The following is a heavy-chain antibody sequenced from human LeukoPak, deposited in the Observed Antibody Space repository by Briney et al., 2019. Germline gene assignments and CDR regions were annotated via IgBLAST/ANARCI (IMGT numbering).Heavy chain of an antibody. CDR2: IRYEGSNE. CDR3: AKVYGVAGIDY. CDR1: GFTFSSYG. J-gene: IGHJ4*02. V-gene: IGHV3-30*02. Sequence: PGGSLRPSCAASGFTFSSYGMYWVRQAPGKGLEWVAFIRYEGSNEYYADSVKGRFTISRDNSKNTLYLQMNSLRGEDTAVYYCAKVYGVAGIDYWGQGTLVTVSS. D-gene: IGHD6-19*01.